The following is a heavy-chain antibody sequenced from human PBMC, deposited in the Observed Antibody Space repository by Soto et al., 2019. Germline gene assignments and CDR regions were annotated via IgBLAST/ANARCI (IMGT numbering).Heavy chain of an antibody. CDR2: ISGSGGTT. Sequence: GGSLRLSCAASGFTFSSYAMMWVRQAPATGLEWVSSISGSGGTTYYAGSVKGRFTISRDNSKNMLYLQMNTLRAEDTAVYYCSKRADLWSGYQSAWGQGHLVTVSS. V-gene: IGHV3-23*01. CDR3: SKRADLWSGYQSA. J-gene: IGHJ5*02. D-gene: IGHD3-3*01. CDR1: GFTFSSYA.